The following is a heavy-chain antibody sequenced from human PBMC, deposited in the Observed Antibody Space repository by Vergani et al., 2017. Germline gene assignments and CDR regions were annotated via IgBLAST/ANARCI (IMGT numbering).Heavy chain of an antibody. D-gene: IGHD2-2*01. CDR1: GYSISSGYY. CDR3: ARQGLPTWSSTSCYGGLWFDP. CDR2: IYHSGST. Sequence: QVQLQESGPGLVKPSETLSLTCAVSGYSISSGYYWGWIRQPPGKGLECIGSIYHSGSTYYTPSLKSRVTISVDTSKNQFSLKLRAVTAADTAVYYCARQGLPTWSSTSCYGGLWFDPWGQGTLVTVSS. J-gene: IGHJ5*02. V-gene: IGHV4-38-2*01.